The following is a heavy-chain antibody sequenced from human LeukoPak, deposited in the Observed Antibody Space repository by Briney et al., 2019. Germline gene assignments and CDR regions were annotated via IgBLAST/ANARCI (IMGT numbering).Heavy chain of an antibody. CDR2: INPNSGGT. V-gene: IGHV1-2*02. CDR1: GYTFTGYY. J-gene: IGHJ4*02. D-gene: IGHD3-16*02. CDR3: ARESSRDDYVWGSYRPDY. Sequence: ASVKVSCKASGYTFTGYYMHWVRQAPGQGLEGMGWINPNSGGTNYAQKFQGRVTMTRDTSISTAYMELSRLRSDDTAVYYCARESSRDDYVWGSYRPDYWGQGTLVTVSS.